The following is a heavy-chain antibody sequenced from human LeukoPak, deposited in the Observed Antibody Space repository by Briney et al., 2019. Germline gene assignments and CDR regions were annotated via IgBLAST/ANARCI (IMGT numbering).Heavy chain of an antibody. V-gene: IGHV4-59*01. CDR1: GGSISNYY. CDR3: ARVTDWNDFDY. J-gene: IGHJ4*02. CDR2: IYYTGST. Sequence: ASETLSLTCIVSGGSISNYYWTWIRQTPGKTLEWIGYIYYTGSTNYNPSLRSRVTLSVDTSKNQLSLKLTSLTAADTAVYYCARVTDWNDFDYWGQGILVTVSS. D-gene: IGHD1-1*01.